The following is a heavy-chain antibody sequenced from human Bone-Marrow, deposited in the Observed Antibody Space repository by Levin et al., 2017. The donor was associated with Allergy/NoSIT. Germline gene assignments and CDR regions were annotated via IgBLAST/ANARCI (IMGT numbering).Heavy chain of an antibody. CDR2: INHFGAS. CDR1: DGSFTDYF. J-gene: IGHJ6*02. V-gene: IGHV4-34*01. CDR3: TRATEDGMDV. Sequence: SSETLSLTCAVSDGSFTDYFWTWVRQPPGKGLEWIGEINHFGASFSNPSLQSRLTMSVDTSNRQFSLRLTSVVAADTAVYYCTRATEDGMDVWGQGATVTVSS.